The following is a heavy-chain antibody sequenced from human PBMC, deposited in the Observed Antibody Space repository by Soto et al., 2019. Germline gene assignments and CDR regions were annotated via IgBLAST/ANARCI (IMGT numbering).Heavy chain of an antibody. CDR1: GFTFSSYG. D-gene: IGHD6-13*01. CDR3: AKDLNELDSYYYYGMDV. Sequence: LRLSCAASGFTFSSYGMHWVRQAPGKGLEWVAVISYDGSNKYYADSVKGRFTISRDNSKNTLYLQMNSLRAEDTAVYYCAKDLNELDSYYYYGMDVWGQGTTVTVSS. CDR2: ISYDGSNK. V-gene: IGHV3-30*18. J-gene: IGHJ6*02.